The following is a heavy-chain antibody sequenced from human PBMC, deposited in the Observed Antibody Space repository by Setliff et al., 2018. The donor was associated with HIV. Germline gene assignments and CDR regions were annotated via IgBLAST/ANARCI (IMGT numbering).Heavy chain of an antibody. J-gene: IGHJ3*02. Sequence: GASVKVSCKASGYTFSDYYIHWVRQAPGQGFDWMGRINPNTGGTKFAQKFQGSVTMTRDTSISTAYMELRRLRSDDTAVYYCASQFGAYDSSGYEHDAFNIWGQGTMVTVSS. CDR2: INPNTGGT. D-gene: IGHD3-22*01. CDR1: GYTFSDYY. CDR3: ASQFGAYDSSGYEHDAFNI. V-gene: IGHV1-2*06.